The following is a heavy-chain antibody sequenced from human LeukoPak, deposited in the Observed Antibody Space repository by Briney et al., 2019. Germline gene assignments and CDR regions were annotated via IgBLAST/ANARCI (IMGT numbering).Heavy chain of an antibody. V-gene: IGHV3-30*18. CDR2: TSYDGSNK. J-gene: IGHJ2*01. Sequence: GRALRLSCAASGFTFSSYGMHWVRQAPGKGLEWVAVTSYDGSNKYYADSVRGRFTISRDNSRNTLYLQMNSLRVEDTAVYYCAKEARTHYWYFDLWGRGTLVTVSS. CDR3: AKEARTHYWYFDL. CDR1: GFTFSSYG. D-gene: IGHD1-1*01.